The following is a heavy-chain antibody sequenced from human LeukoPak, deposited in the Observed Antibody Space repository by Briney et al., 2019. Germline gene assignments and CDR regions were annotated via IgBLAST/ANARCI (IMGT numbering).Heavy chain of an antibody. V-gene: IGHV3-21*01. CDR3: ARDYYDSSGYYRPLFDP. CDR2: ISSSSSYI. CDR1: GFTFSSYS. D-gene: IGHD3-22*01. Sequence: GGSLRLSCAASGFTFSSYSMNWVRQAPGKGLEWVSSISSSSSYIYYADSVKGRFTISRDNAKNSLYLQMNSLRAEDTAVYYCARDYYDSSGYYRPLFDPWGQGTLVTVSS. J-gene: IGHJ5*02.